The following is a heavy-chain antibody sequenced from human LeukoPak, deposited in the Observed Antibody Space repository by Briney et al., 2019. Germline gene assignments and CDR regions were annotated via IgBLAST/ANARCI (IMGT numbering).Heavy chain of an antibody. CDR3: AKSINRAVDP. CDR1: EFTFRSYE. V-gene: IGHV3-48*03. CDR2: ISSPGDTI. J-gene: IGHJ5*02. Sequence: GGSLRLSCAASEFTFRSYEMNWVRQSLGKGLEWVSYISSPGDTIFYADSVKGRFTISRDNAENSLYLQMNSLRAEDTALYYCAKSINRAVDPWGQGTLVTVSS. D-gene: IGHD2-21*01.